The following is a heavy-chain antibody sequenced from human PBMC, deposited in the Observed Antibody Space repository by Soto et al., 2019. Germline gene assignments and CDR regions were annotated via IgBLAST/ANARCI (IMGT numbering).Heavy chain of an antibody. Sequence: PGGSLRLSCAASGFTFSSYGMHWVRQAPGKGLEWVSSISSSSSYIYYADSVKGRFTISRDNAKNSLYLQMNSLRAEDTAVYYCASHHSGAHASDYWGQGTLVTVSS. CDR1: GFTFSSYG. CDR3: ASHHSGAHASDY. J-gene: IGHJ4*02. V-gene: IGHV3-21*01. CDR2: ISSSSSYI. D-gene: IGHD6-25*01.